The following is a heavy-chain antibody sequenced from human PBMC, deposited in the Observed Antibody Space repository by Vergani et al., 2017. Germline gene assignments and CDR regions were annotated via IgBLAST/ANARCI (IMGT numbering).Heavy chain of an antibody. CDR3: ARLEYSSSSGAFDI. D-gene: IGHD6-6*01. CDR1: GGSFSGYY. Sequence: QVQLQQWGAGLLKPSETLSLTCAVYGGSFSGYYWSWIRQPPGKGLEWIGEINHSGSTNYNPSLKSRVTISVDTSKNQFSLKLSSVTAADTAVYYCARLEYSSSSGAFDIWGQGTMVTVS. CDR2: INHSGST. V-gene: IGHV4-34*01. J-gene: IGHJ3*02.